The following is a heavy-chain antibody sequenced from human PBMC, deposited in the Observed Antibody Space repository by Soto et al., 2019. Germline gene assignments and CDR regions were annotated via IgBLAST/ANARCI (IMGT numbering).Heavy chain of an antibody. J-gene: IGHJ5*02. V-gene: IGHV1-46*03. D-gene: IGHD3-16*01. CDR1: GYSFTSHY. CDR2: IYPGGXNI. CDR3: AXDHSWPDRVWSFVP. Sequence: GAXVKVSCKAIGYSFTSHYMHWVRQAPGQGXEWMGTIYPGGXNIGYAQKVKGRVTMTKDTCTSTVYMELNSLTSEDTAVYYFAXDHSWPDRVWSFVPWG.